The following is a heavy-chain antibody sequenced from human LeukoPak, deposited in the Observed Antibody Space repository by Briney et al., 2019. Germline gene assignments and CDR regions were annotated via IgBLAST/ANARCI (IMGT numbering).Heavy chain of an antibody. CDR2: IYYSGST. Sequence: SETLSLTCTVSGGSISSYYWSWIRQPPGKGLEWIGYIYYSGSTNYNPSLKSRVTISVDTSKNRFSLKLSSATAADTAVYYCARVGIHYYGSGSYYPIWGQGTLVTVSS. CDR3: ARVGIHYYGSGSYYPI. CDR1: GGSISSYY. J-gene: IGHJ4*02. V-gene: IGHV4-59*01. D-gene: IGHD3-10*01.